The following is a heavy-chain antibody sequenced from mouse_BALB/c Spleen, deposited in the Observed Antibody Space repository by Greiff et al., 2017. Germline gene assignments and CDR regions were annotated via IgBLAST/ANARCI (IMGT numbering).Heavy chain of an antibody. CDR2: IDPANGNT. J-gene: IGHJ2*01. CDR1: GFNIKDTY. D-gene: IGHD1-2*01. CDR3: ARDTTATYYFDY. Sequence: EVKLQESGAELVKPGASVKLSCTASGFNIKDTYMHWVKQRPEQGLEWIGRIDPANGNTKYDPKFQGKATITADTSSNTAYLQLSSLTSEDTAVYYCARDTTATYYFDYWGQGTTLTVSS. V-gene: IGHV14-3*02.